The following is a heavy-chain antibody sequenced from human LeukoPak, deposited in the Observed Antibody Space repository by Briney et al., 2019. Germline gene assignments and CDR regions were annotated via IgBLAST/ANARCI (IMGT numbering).Heavy chain of an antibody. CDR1: GGSISSYY. Sequence: PSETLSLTCTVSGGSISSYYWSWIRQPPGKGLEWIGYIYYSGSTNYNPSLKSRVTISVDTSKNQFSLKLSSVTAADTAVYYCARRFSSGSIDYWGQGTLDTVSS. V-gene: IGHV4-59*08. CDR2: IYYSGST. J-gene: IGHJ4*02. D-gene: IGHD6-19*01. CDR3: ARRFSSGSIDY.